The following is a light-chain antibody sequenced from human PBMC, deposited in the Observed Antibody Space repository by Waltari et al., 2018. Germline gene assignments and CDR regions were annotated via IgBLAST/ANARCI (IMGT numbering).Light chain of an antibody. CDR1: SSDVGGYDY. V-gene: IGLV2-8*01. CDR2: NVT. J-gene: IGLJ1*01. Sequence: QSALTQPPSASESPVDSVTISCTGPSSDVGGYDYVPCYQHNPGNAPKLMIYNVTKRPSGVPDRFSGSKSGNTASLTVSGLQAEDEADYYCSSYAGTKIPFVFGTGTKVTVL. CDR3: SSYAGTKIPFV.